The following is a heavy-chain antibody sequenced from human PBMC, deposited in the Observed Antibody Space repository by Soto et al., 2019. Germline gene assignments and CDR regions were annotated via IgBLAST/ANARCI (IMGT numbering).Heavy chain of an antibody. V-gene: IGHV4-31*03. J-gene: IGHJ6*02. CDR2: IYYSGST. CDR3: ARAFYGDYADYYYGMDV. Sequence: LSLTCTVSGGPISSGTYYWSWIRQHPGKGLEWIGCIYYSGSTYYNPSLKSRVTMSVDTSKNQFSLKLSSVTAADTAVYYCARAFYGDYADYYYGMDVWGQGTTVTVSS. D-gene: IGHD4-17*01. CDR1: GGPISSGTYY.